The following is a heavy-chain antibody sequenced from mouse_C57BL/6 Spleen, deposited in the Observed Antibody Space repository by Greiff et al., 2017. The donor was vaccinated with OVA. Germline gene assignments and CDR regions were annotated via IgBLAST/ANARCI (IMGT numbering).Heavy chain of an antibody. V-gene: IGHV14-4*01. CDR3: TTPYYYGSSYVAWFAY. Sequence: EVKLLESGAELVRPGASVKLSCTASGFNIKDDYMHWVKQRPEQGLEWIGWIDPENGDTEYASKFQGKATITADTSSNTAYLQLSSLTSEDTAVYYCTTPYYYGSSYVAWFAYWGQGTLVTVSA. CDR2: IDPENGDT. CDR1: GFNIKDDY. J-gene: IGHJ3*01. D-gene: IGHD1-1*01.